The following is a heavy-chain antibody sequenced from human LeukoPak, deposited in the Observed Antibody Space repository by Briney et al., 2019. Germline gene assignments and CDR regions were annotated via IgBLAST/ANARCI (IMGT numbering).Heavy chain of an antibody. D-gene: IGHD3-3*01. Sequence: SETLSLTCTVSGGSISSYYWSWIRQPPGKGLEWIGYIYYSGSTNSNPSLKSRVTISVHTSKNQFSHKLSSVPAAGTAVYYCGGGGGPYYDFWSGYYNGFDYWGQGTLVTVSS. CDR2: IYYSGST. J-gene: IGHJ4*02. V-gene: IGHV4-59*01. CDR1: GGSISSYY. CDR3: GGGGGPYYDFWSGYYNGFDY.